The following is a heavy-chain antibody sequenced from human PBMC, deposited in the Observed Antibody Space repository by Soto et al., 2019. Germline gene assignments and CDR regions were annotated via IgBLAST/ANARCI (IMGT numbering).Heavy chain of an antibody. D-gene: IGHD3-3*01. Sequence: ETLSLTCAVYGGSFSGYYWSWIRQPPGKGLEWIGEINHSGSTNYNPSLKSRVTISVDTSKNQFSLKLSSVTAADTAVYYCARGPAYYDFWSGYYYFDYWGQGTLVTVSS. J-gene: IGHJ4*02. CDR3: ARGPAYYDFWSGYYYFDY. CDR1: GGSFSGYY. CDR2: INHSGST. V-gene: IGHV4-34*01.